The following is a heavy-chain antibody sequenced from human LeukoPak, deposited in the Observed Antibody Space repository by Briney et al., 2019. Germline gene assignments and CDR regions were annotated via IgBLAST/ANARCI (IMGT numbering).Heavy chain of an antibody. Sequence: GGSLRLSCAASGLTFSSYSMNWVRQAPGKGLEWVSSISSSSSYIYYADSVKGRFTITRDNAKNSLYLQMNSLRAEDTAVYYCARHSGYDPFDYWGQGTLVTVSS. V-gene: IGHV3-21*01. D-gene: IGHD5-12*01. CDR1: GLTFSSYS. J-gene: IGHJ4*02. CDR3: ARHSGYDPFDY. CDR2: ISSSSSYI.